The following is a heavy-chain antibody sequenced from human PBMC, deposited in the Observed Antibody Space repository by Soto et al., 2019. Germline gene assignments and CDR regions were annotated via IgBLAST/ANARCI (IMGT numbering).Heavy chain of an antibody. V-gene: IGHV4-39*01. Sequence: SETLSLTCTVSXDSSSFTNSYWGWIRQPPGKGLQWIGSSSYNGGTFYNPSLKGRVVISFDTSKKQSSLQVTSVTAADTAVYFCARHRIEVVWRGFDFWGQGSPVTVSS. CDR2: SSYNGGT. CDR1: XDSSSFTNSY. J-gene: IGHJ4*02. D-gene: IGHD3-10*01. CDR3: ARHRIEVVWRGFDF.